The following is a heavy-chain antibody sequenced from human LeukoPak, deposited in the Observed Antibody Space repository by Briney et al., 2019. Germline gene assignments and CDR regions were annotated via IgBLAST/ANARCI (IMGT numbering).Heavy chain of an antibody. Sequence: GGSLRLSCAASGVTSSSYAMHWVRQAPGKGLEWVAVISYDGSNKYYADSVKGRFTISRDNSKNTLYLQMNSLRAEDTAVYYCARTQHRGYYYYYGMDVWGQGTTVTVSS. CDR2: ISYDGSNK. D-gene: IGHD3-10*01. J-gene: IGHJ6*02. CDR1: GVTSSSYA. V-gene: IGHV3-30-3*01. CDR3: ARTQHRGYYYYYGMDV.